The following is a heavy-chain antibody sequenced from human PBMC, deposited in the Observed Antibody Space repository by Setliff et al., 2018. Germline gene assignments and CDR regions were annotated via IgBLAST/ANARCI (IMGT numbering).Heavy chain of an antibody. V-gene: IGHV1-24*01. CDR3: ATDKMAVAGTWFDP. CDR2: FDPEDGET. CDR1: GYTLTELS. D-gene: IGHD6-19*01. Sequence: GASVKVSCKVSGYTLTELSMHWVRQAPGKGLEWMGGFDPEDGETTYAQKFQGRVTMTEDTSTDTAYMELSSLRSEDTAVYYCATDKMAVAGTWFDPWGQGTLVTVSS. J-gene: IGHJ5*02.